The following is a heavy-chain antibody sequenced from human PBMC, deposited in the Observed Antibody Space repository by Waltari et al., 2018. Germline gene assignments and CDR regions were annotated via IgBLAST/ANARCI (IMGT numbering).Heavy chain of an antibody. CDR3: ATDREWDLLTLES. V-gene: IGHV3-15*01. CDR2: IKTKSFGATT. Sequence: EVQLVQSGGGLVKPGGSLRLSCAASGFTFTNAWMSWIRQAPGKGLEWVGRIKTKSFGATTDYAPPVKDRFTISRDDSENTLYLQLNSLRIEDTGVYYCATDREWDLLTLESWGQGTQVAVSS. J-gene: IGHJ4*02. D-gene: IGHD1-26*01. CDR1: GFTFTNAW.